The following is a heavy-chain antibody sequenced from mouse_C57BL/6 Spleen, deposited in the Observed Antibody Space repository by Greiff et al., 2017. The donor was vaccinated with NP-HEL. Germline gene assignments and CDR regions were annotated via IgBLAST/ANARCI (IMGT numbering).Heavy chain of an antibody. Sequence: QVQLQQSGAELVKPGASVKLSCKASGYTFTSYWMQWVKQRPGQGLEWIGEIDPSDSYTNYNQKFKGKATLTVDTSSSTAYMQLSSLTSEDSAVYYCARYEWPRYAMDYWGQGTSVTVSS. CDR2: IDPSDSYT. CDR1: GYTFTSYW. V-gene: IGHV1-50*01. CDR3: ARYEWPRYAMDY. J-gene: IGHJ4*01. D-gene: IGHD1-3*01.